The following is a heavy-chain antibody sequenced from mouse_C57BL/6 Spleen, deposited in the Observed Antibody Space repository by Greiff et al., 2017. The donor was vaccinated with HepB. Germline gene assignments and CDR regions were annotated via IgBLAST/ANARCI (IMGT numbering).Heavy chain of an antibody. D-gene: IGHD2-4*01. Sequence: EVNLVESGGGLVKPGGSLKLSCAASGFTFSSYAMSWVRQTPEKRLEWVATISDGGSYTYYPDNVKGRFTISRDNAKNNLYLQMSHLKSEDTAMYYCARDYDTSCFDYWGQGTTLTVSS. J-gene: IGHJ2*01. CDR2: ISDGGSYT. CDR1: GFTFSSYA. CDR3: ARDYDTSCFDY. V-gene: IGHV5-4*03.